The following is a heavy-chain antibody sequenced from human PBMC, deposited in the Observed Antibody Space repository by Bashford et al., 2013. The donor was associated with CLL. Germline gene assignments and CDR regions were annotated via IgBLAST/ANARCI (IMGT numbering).Heavy chain of an antibody. D-gene: IGHD3-22*01. CDR1: GDSVSSAGYY. CDR2: IYYSGST. V-gene: IGHV4-61*08. CDR3: ARDRGAYYSDSSGPS. J-gene: IGHJ1*01. Sequence: SETLSLTCTVSGDSVSSAGYYWNWIRQPPGKGLEWIGYIYYSGSTNYNPSLKSRVTISVDTSKNQFSLKLSSVTAADTAVYYCARDRGAYYSDSSGPSWG.